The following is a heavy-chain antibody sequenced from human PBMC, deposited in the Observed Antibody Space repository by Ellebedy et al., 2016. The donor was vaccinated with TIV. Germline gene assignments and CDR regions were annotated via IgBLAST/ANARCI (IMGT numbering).Heavy chain of an antibody. CDR3: ARFSRGAPFADYLYFMDV. CDR1: GFTFSDYY. CDR2: ITSSGTTI. Sequence: GESLKISCAASGFTFSDYYMSWIRQAPGKGLEWVSYITSSGTTINYADSVKGRFTISRDNAMNSLYLQINSLRAEDTAVYYCARFSRGAPFADYLYFMDVWGKGITVIVSS. J-gene: IGHJ6*03. D-gene: IGHD3-10*01. V-gene: IGHV3-11*04.